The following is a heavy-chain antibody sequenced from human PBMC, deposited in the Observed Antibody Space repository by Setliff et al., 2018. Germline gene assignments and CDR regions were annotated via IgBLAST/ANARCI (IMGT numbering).Heavy chain of an antibody. CDR3: ERLVRYCTTTTCQRTSGDDF. CDR2: ISGYNGNT. Sequence: ASVKVSCKASGYTFTYFGVSWLRLAPGQGLEWMGWISGYNGNTNYAQKLQGRVTMTTDTSTNTAYMDLRSLRSDDTAVYYCERLVRYCTTTTCQRTSGDDFWGQGTLVTVSS. D-gene: IGHD2-2*01. J-gene: IGHJ4*02. CDR1: GYTFTYFG. V-gene: IGHV1-18*01.